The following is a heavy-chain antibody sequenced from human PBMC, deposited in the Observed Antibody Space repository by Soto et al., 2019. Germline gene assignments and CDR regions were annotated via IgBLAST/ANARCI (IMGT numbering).Heavy chain of an antibody. V-gene: IGHV4-4*02. J-gene: IGHJ5*02. Sequence: SETLSLTCAVSGGSISSSNWWSWVRQPPGKGLEWIGEIYHSGSTNYNPSLKSRVTISVDKSKNQFSLKLSSVTAADTAVYYCARDNKGWYSWFDPWGQGTMVTVYS. D-gene: IGHD6-19*01. CDR2: IYHSGST. CDR1: GGSISSSNW. CDR3: ARDNKGWYSWFDP.